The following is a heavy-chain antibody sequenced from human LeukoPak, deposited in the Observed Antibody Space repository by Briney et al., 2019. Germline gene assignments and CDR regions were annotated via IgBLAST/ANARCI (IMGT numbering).Heavy chain of an antibody. D-gene: IGHD3-22*01. J-gene: IGHJ4*02. V-gene: IGHV4-39*01. CDR1: GDSITTSSYY. CDR3: ARLETYDSTLDY. Sequence: ETLSLTCTVSGDSITTSSYYWGWIRQPPGKGLEWIGSIYYSGSTYYNPSLKSRVTISVDTSKNQFFLWLSSVTAADTAVYYCARLETYDSTLDYWGQGTLVTVSS. CDR2: IYYSGST.